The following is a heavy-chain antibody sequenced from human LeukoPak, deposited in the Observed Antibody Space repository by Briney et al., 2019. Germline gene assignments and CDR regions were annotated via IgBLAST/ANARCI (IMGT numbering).Heavy chain of an antibody. Sequence: SETLSLTCSVSGASISNYYWSWIRQPAGRGLEFIGLFYNSGSTNCNPSLKSRVTMSVDTSKNQFSLKLSSVTAADTAVYYCARETTVIREWYFDLWGRGTLVTVAS. CDR2: FYNSGST. CDR1: GASISNYY. J-gene: IGHJ2*01. D-gene: IGHD4-17*01. V-gene: IGHV4-4*07. CDR3: ARETTVIREWYFDL.